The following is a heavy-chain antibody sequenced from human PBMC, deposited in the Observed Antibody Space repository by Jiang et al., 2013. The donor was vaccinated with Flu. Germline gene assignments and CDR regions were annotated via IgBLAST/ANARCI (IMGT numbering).Heavy chain of an antibody. J-gene: IGHJ2*01. CDR2: IYYSGST. CDR3: ARVKYDFWSGYWYFDL. V-gene: IGHV4-59*01. CDR1: GGSISSYY. Sequence: GLVKPSETLSLTCTVSGGSISSYYWSWIRQPPGKGLEWIGYIYYSGSTNYNPSLKSRVTISVDTSKNQFSLKLSSVTAADTAVYYCARVKYDFWSGYWYFDLWGRGTLVTVSS. D-gene: IGHD3-3*01.